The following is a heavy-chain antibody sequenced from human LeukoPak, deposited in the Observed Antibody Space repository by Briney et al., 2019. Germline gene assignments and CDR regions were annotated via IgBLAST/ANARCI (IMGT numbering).Heavy chain of an antibody. D-gene: IGHD3-9*01. Sequence: GGSLRLSCAASGFTVSSNYMSWVRQAPGKGLEWVSAISGSGGSTYYADSVKGRFTISRDNSKNTLYLQMNSLRAEDTAVYYCAKDSLYYDILTGYYKSPWDYWGQGTLVTVSS. V-gene: IGHV3-23*01. CDR2: ISGSGGST. CDR1: GFTVSSNY. J-gene: IGHJ4*02. CDR3: AKDSLYYDILTGYYKSPWDY.